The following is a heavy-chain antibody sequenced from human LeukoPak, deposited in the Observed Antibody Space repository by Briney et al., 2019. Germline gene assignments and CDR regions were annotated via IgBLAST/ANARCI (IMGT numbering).Heavy chain of an antibody. V-gene: IGHV3-49*03. CDR2: IRGKTYGGTA. CDR1: GFTFADSS. D-gene: IGHD3/OR15-3a*01. CDR3: TRDFWTNYYYYYMDV. Sequence: GRSLRLSCTASGFTFADSSMSWFRQAPGKGLEWVGFIRGKTYGGTADYAASVKGRFTISRDDSKSIAYLQMHSLKTEDTAVYYCTRDFWTNYYYYYMDVWGKGTTVTVSS. J-gene: IGHJ6*03.